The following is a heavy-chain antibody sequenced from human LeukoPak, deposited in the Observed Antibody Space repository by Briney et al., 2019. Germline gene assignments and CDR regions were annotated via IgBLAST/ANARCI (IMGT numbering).Heavy chain of an antibody. Sequence: GGSLRLSCAASGFTFSSYSMNWVRQAPGKGLEWVSSISSSSSYIYYADSVKGRFTISRDNAKNSLYLQMNSLRAEDTAVYYCATNYDILTRVDYWGQGTLVTVSS. V-gene: IGHV3-21*01. J-gene: IGHJ4*02. CDR3: ATNYDILTRVDY. CDR2: ISSSSSYI. D-gene: IGHD3-9*01. CDR1: GFTFSSYS.